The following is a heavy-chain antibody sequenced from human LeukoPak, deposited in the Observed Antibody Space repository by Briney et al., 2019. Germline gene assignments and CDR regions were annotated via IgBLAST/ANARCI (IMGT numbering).Heavy chain of an antibody. J-gene: IGHJ4*02. Sequence: ASVKVYCKASGGTFSSYAISWVRQAPGQGLEWMGRIIPILGIANYAQKFQGRVTITADKSTSTAYMELSSLRSEDTAVYYCARGGTAAIYTSLDYWGQGTLVTVSS. CDR2: IIPILGIA. V-gene: IGHV1-69*04. CDR1: GGTFSSYA. D-gene: IGHD2-2*01. CDR3: ARGGTAAIYTSLDY.